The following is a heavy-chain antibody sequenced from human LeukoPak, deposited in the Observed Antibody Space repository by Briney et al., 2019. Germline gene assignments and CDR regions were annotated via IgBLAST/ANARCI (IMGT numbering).Heavy chain of an antibody. V-gene: IGHV4-31*11. D-gene: IGHD3-22*01. CDR2: IYYSGST. J-gene: IGHJ3*02. CDR3: ARDDSSGPLAFDI. CDR1: GGAISRGGDC. Sequence: TLSLTCASSGGAISRGGDCGSCFRQHAGTGLEWLGYIYYSGSTYYNPSLKSRVTISVDTSKNQFSLKLSSMTAADTAVYYCARDDSSGPLAFDIWGQGTMVTVSS.